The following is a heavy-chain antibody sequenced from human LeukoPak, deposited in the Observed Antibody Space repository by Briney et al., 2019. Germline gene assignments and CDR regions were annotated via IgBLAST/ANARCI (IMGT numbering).Heavy chain of an antibody. CDR3: ASGSCSSTSCYQAPLV. Sequence: SETLSLACAVYGGSFSGYYWSWIRQPPGKGLEWIGEINHSGSTNYNPSLKSRVTISVDTSKNQFSLKLSSVTAADTAVYYCASGSCSSTSCYQAPLVWGQGTLVTVSS. CDR1: GGSFSGYY. V-gene: IGHV4-34*01. J-gene: IGHJ4*02. CDR2: INHSGST. D-gene: IGHD2-2*01.